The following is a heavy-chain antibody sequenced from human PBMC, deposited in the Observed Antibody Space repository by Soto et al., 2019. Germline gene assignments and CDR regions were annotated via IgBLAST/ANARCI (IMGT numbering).Heavy chain of an antibody. D-gene: IGHD4-17*01. CDR1: GGSISTKNW. Sequence: PSETLSLTCAVSGGSISTKNWLTWVRQPPGKGLEWIGEIYYSGSTNYNPSLKSRVTISVDKSKNQFSLNLSSVTAADTAVYYCASGDYSHFDLWGQGTLVTVSS. CDR3: ASGDYSHFDL. V-gene: IGHV4-4*02. J-gene: IGHJ4*02. CDR2: IYYSGST.